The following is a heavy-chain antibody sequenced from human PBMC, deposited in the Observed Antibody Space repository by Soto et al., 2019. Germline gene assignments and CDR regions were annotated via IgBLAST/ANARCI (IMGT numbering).Heavy chain of an antibody. CDR2: ISSSSSYI. V-gene: IGHV3-21*01. CDR3: AGSTDCSSTSCGPVDWFDP. CDR1: GFTFSSYS. Sequence: EVQLVESGGGLVKPGGSLRLSCAASGFTFSSYSMNWVRQAPGKGLEWVSSISSSSSYIYYADSVKGRFTISRDNAKNSLYLQMNSLRAEDTAVYYCAGSTDCSSTSCGPVDWFDPWGQGTLVTVSS. J-gene: IGHJ5*02. D-gene: IGHD2-2*01.